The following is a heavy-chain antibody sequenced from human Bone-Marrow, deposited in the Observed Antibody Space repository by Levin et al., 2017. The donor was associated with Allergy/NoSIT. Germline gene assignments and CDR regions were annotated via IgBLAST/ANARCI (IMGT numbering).Heavy chain of an antibody. J-gene: IGHJ5*02. CDR2: IVDSSDTT. V-gene: IGHV3-23*01. D-gene: IGHD5-12*01. Sequence: AGGSLRLSCAASGFSFSTYAMSWVRQAPGKGLEWVSGIVDSSDTTRYADSVKGRFIISRDNSKDTLYLQLNSLLVEDTAIYYCARGRQSRTYSPVSWGQGTLVIVSS. CDR1: GFSFSTYA. CDR3: ARGRQSRTYSPVS.